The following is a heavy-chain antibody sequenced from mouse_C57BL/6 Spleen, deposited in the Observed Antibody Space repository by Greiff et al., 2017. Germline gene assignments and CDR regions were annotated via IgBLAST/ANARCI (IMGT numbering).Heavy chain of an antibody. CDR2: IRNKANNHAT. Sequence: EVKVIESGGGLVQPGGSMKLSCAASGFTFSDAWMDWVRQSPEKGLEWVAEIRNKANNHATYYAESVKGRFTITREDAKSSVYLQMNSLRAEDTGSYYCTTAHFDYWGQGTTLTVSS. D-gene: IGHD1-2*01. J-gene: IGHJ2*01. CDR1: GFTFSDAW. CDR3: TTAHFDY. V-gene: IGHV6-6*01.